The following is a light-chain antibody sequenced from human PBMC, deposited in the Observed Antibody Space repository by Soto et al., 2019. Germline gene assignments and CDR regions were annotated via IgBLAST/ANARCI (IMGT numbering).Light chain of an antibody. CDR2: DAS. CDR3: QQRSNWPPIT. V-gene: IGKV3-11*01. J-gene: IGKJ5*01. Sequence: EIVLTQSPATVSFSPGERSTLSFMASQSVSSYLAWYQQKPGQAPRLLIYDASNRATGIPARFSGSGSGTDFTLTINSLEPEDFAVYYCQQRSNWPPITFGQGTRLEIK. CDR1: QSVSSY.